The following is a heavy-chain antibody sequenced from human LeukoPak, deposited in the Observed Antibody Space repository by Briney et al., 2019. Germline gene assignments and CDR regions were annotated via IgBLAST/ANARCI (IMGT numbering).Heavy chain of an antibody. CDR1: GFTFEDYA. CDR2: ISWNSGSI. V-gene: IGHV3-9*01. CDR3: AKDLYYYDSSGYSVLFDY. J-gene: IGHJ4*02. Sequence: GGSLRLSCAASGFTFEDYAMHWVRQAPGKGLEWVSGISWNSGSIGYADSVKGRFTISRDNAKNSLYLQMNSLRAEDTALYYCAKDLYYYDSSGYSVLFDYWGQGTLVTVSS. D-gene: IGHD3-22*01.